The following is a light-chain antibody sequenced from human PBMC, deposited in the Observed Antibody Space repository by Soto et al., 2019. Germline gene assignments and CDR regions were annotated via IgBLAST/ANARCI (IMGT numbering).Light chain of an antibody. CDR2: GAS. J-gene: IGKJ2*01. CDR3: QQYNKWPGT. V-gene: IGKV3-15*01. CDR1: QTVSIN. Sequence: EILMTQSPATLSVSQGERATLSCRASQTVSINVAWYQQKPGQSPRLLIYGASTRATDIPARFSGSGSGTEFTLTISSLQSEDFAVYYCQQYNKWPGTFGQGTKLEIK.